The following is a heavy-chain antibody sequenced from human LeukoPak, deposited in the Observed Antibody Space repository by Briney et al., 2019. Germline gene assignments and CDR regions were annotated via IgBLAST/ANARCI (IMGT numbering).Heavy chain of an antibody. Sequence: GGSLRLSCAASGLTFSSYGMNWVRQAPGKGLEWVSSISGSGDSTYHADSVRGRFTVSRDNSKNTLYLQMKSLRAEDTAVDYCAKVTGSGSYLADAFDIWGHGTVVSVSS. J-gene: IGHJ3*02. CDR2: ISGSGDST. D-gene: IGHD3-10*01. CDR3: AKVTGSGSYLADAFDI. CDR1: GLTFSSYG. V-gene: IGHV3-23*01.